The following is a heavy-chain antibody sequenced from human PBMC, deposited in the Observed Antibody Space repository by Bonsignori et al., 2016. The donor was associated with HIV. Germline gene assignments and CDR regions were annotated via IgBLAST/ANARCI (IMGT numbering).Heavy chain of an antibody. J-gene: IGHJ4*02. D-gene: IGHD3-3*01. Sequence: QVQLQESGPGLVKPSETLSLTCNVSGDSLSGGRYYWNWVRQPAGQGLEWIGRVYPGGSTSYNPSLKSRVTISVDTSKREVSLRLTSVTAADTAVYYCASGLIFGVVLSYWGQGILVTVSS. V-gene: IGHV4-61*02. CDR3: ASGLIFGVVLSY. CDR1: GDSLSGGRYY. CDR2: VYPGGST.